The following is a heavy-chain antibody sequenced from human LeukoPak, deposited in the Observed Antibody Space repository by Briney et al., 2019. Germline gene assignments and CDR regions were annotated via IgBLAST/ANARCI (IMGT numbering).Heavy chain of an antibody. CDR1: GGTFSSYA. V-gene: IGHV1-18*01. CDR2: ISAYNGNT. CDR3: ARDQYSRGAGYDY. D-gene: IGHD6-13*01. J-gene: IGHJ4*02. Sequence: GSSVKVSCKASGGTFSSYAISWVRQAPGQGLEWMGWISAYNGNTNYAQKLQGRVTMTTDTSTSTAYMELRSLRSDDTAVYYCARDQYSRGAGYDYWGQGTLVTVSS.